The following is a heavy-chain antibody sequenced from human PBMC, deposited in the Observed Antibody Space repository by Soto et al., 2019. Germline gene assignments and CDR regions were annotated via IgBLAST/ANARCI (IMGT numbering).Heavy chain of an antibody. Sequence: GGSLRLSCAASGFTFSSYGMHWVRQAPGKGLEWVAVISYDGSNKYYADSVKGRFTISRDNSKNTLYLQMNSLRAEDTAVYYCAKDRDGVIDAFDIWGQGT. V-gene: IGHV3-30*18. J-gene: IGHJ3*02. CDR1: GFTFSSYG. CDR2: ISYDGSNK. CDR3: AKDRDGVIDAFDI.